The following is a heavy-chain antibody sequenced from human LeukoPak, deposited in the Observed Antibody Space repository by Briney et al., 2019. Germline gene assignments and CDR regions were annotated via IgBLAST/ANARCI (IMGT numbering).Heavy chain of an antibody. CDR2: IYYTGST. V-gene: IGHV4-61*01. D-gene: IGHD3-10*01. CDR3: ARSKNYYGSGDY. CDR1: GGSVSNGNYY. J-gene: IGHJ4*02. Sequence: SETLSLTCTVSGGSVSNGNYYWRWLRQPPGKALEWIGYIYYTGSTSYNPSLEGRVTISVDTSKNQFSVKLNSVTAADTAVYYCARSKNYYGSGDYWSPGTLVTVSS.